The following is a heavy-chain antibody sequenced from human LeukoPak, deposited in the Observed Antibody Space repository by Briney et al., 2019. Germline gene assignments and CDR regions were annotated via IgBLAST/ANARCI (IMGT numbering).Heavy chain of an antibody. D-gene: IGHD3-22*01. J-gene: IGHJ4*02. V-gene: IGHV1-58*02. CDR2: LAVGSGST. CDR3: AAVFGSGYYYYFDY. Sequence: SVKVSCKASGFSFSSSSMQWVRQARGQRLEWIGWLAVGSGSTNYAQKFQGRVTITRDMSTSTAYMELSSLRSEDTALYYCAAVFGSGYYYYFDYWGQGSLVTVSS. CDR1: GFSFSSSS.